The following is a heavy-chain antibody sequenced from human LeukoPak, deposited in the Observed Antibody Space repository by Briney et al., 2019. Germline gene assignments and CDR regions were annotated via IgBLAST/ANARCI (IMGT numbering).Heavy chain of an antibody. V-gene: IGHV3-23*01. CDR1: GFTFSSYA. Sequence: AGGSLRLSCAASGFTFSSYAMSWVRQAPGKGLEWVSAICGGGGSTYYADSVKGRFTISRDNSKNTLYLQMNSLRAEDTAVYYCAKSIALQLRYFDWAISLDYWGQGTLVTVSS. CDR2: ICGGGGST. D-gene: IGHD3-9*01. CDR3: AKSIALQLRYFDWAISLDY. J-gene: IGHJ4*02.